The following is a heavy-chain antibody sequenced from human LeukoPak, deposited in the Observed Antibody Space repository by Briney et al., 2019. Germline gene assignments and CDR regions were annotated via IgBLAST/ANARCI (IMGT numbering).Heavy chain of an antibody. V-gene: IGHV3-30-3*01. Sequence: GRSLRLSCAASGFTFSSYAMHWVRQAPGKGLEWVAVISYDGSNKYYADSVKGRFTISRDNSQNTLYLQMNSLRAEDTAVYYCARGLVTAIADWFDPWGQGTLVTVSS. CDR3: ARGLVTAIADWFDP. CDR2: ISYDGSNK. J-gene: IGHJ5*02. D-gene: IGHD2-21*02. CDR1: GFTFSSYA.